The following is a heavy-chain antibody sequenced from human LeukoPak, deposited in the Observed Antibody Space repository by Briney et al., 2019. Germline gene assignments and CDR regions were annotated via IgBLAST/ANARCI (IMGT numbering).Heavy chain of an antibody. CDR1: GYTFTSYG. J-gene: IGHJ4*02. D-gene: IGHD1-26*01. CDR3: VTVGKYGN. CDR2: ISGCNGNT. Sequence: ASVKVSCKTSGYTFTSYGISWVRQAPGQGLEWMGWISGCNGNTNYAQKFQGRVTMTTDTSTSTAYMELRSLRSDDTAVYYCVTVGKYGNWGQGTLVTVSS. V-gene: IGHV1-18*01.